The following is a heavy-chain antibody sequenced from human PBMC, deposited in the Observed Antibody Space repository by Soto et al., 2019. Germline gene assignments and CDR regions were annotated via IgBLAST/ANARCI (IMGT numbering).Heavy chain of an antibody. CDR2: ISFDGRNT. J-gene: IGHJ4*02. V-gene: IGHV3-30*03. Sequence: GGSLRLSCAASGFTFSIYGMHWVRQAPGKGLEWVIVISFDGRNTYYADSVKGRFTISRDNAKNTLYLQMNSLRADDTAVYYCARDSSPYYDFWSGFYTYFDYWGQGALVTVSS. D-gene: IGHD3-3*01. CDR1: GFTFSIYG. CDR3: ARDSSPYYDFWSGFYTYFDY.